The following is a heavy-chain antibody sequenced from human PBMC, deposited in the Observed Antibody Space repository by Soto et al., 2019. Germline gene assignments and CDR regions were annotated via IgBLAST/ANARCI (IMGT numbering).Heavy chain of an antibody. V-gene: IGHV1-69*02. J-gene: IGHJ5*02. Sequence: QVQLVQSGAEVKKPGSSVKVSCKASGGTFSSYTISWVRQAPGQGLEWMGRIIPILGIANYAQKFQGRVTITADKSTSTAYMELSSLRSEDTPVSYCAHRLWEESRDGYRGGFDPWGQGTLVTVSS. CDR1: GGTFSSYT. D-gene: IGHD5-12*01. CDR3: AHRLWEESRDGYRGGFDP. CDR2: IIPILGIA.